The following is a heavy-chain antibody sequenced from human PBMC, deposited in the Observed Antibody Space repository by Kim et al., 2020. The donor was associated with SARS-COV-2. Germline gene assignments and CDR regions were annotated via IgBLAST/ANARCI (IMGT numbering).Heavy chain of an antibody. CDR3: ANWGSSGYYYVYYGMDV. J-gene: IGHJ6*02. Sequence: GGSLRLSCAASGFTFSDYYMSWIRQAPGKGLEWVSYISSSGSTIYYADSVKGRFTISRDNAKNSLYLQMNSLRAEDTAVYYCANWGSSGYYYVYYGMDVWGQGTTVTVSS. CDR1: GFTFSDYY. V-gene: IGHV3-11*01. D-gene: IGHD3-22*01. CDR2: ISSSGSTI.